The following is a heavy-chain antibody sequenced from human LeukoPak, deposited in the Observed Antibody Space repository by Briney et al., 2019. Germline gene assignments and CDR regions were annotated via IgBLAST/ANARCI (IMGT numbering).Heavy chain of an antibody. D-gene: IGHD6-13*01. V-gene: IGHV3-23*01. CDR1: GFTFSSYA. J-gene: IGHJ4*02. CDR3: AKAPHSSSWYGVYFDY. Sequence: GGSLRLSCAASGFTFSSYAMSWVRQAPGEGLEWVSGISGSGGSTYYADSVKGRFTISRDNSKNTLYLQMNSLRAEDTAVYYCAKAPHSSSWYGVYFDYCGQGTLVTVSS. CDR2: ISGSGGST.